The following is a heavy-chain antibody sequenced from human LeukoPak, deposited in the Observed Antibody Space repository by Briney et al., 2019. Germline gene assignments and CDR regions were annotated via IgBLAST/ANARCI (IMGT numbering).Heavy chain of an antibody. D-gene: IGHD6-13*01. V-gene: IGHV4-59*01. J-gene: IGHJ6*03. CDR3: ARTTEAHSWRTRYYDYYMDV. CDR1: GGSISSYY. Sequence: KPSETLSLTCTVPGGSISSYYWSWIRRPPGKGLEWIGYIYYSGSTNYNPSLKSLVTISVDTSKNQFSLKLSSVTAADTAVYYCARTTEAHSWRTRYYDYYMDVWGKGTTVTVSS. CDR2: IYYSGST.